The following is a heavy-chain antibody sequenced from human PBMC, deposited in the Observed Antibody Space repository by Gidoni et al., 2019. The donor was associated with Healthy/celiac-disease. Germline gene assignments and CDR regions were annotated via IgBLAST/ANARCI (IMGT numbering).Heavy chain of an antibody. CDR2: IWYDGSNK. CDR1: GFTFSSYG. D-gene: IGHD2-15*01. Sequence: QVQLVESGGGVIQPGRSLRLSCAASGFTFSSYGMHWVRQAPGKGLEWVAVIWYDGSNKYYADSVKGRFTISRDNSKNTLYLQMNSLRAEDTAVYYCARGSICSGGSCYPAYWGQGTLVTVSS. J-gene: IGHJ4*02. V-gene: IGHV3-33*01. CDR3: ARGSICSGGSCYPAY.